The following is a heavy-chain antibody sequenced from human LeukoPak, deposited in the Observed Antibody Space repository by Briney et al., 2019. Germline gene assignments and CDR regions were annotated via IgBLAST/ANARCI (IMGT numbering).Heavy chain of an antibody. CDR3: ARFVGACSGGSCYSDY. Sequence: GESLKISFKASGYSFTSYWIGWVRQMPGKGLEWMGIIYPGDSDTRYSPSFQGQVTISADKSINTAYLQWNSLKASDTAMYYCARFVGACSGGSCYSDYWGQGTLVAVSS. CDR1: GYSFTSYW. V-gene: IGHV5-51*01. J-gene: IGHJ4*02. D-gene: IGHD2-15*01. CDR2: IYPGDSDT.